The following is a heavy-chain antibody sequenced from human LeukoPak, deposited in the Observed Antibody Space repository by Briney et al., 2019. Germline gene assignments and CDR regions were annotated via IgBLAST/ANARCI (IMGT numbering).Heavy chain of an antibody. CDR1: GGSISSSNW. Sequence: SGTLSLTCAVSGGSISSSNWWSWIRQPPGKGLEWIGEIYHSGSTNYNPSLKSRVTISVDKSKNQFSLKLSSVTAADTAVYYCARGTPGTIQLWQPFDYWGQGTLVTVSS. CDR3: ARGTPGTIQLWQPFDY. J-gene: IGHJ4*02. V-gene: IGHV4-4*02. CDR2: IYHSGST. D-gene: IGHD5-18*01.